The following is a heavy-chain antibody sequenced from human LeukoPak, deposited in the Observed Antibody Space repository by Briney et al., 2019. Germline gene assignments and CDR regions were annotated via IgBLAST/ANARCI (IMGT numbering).Heavy chain of an antibody. V-gene: IGHV3-20*04. D-gene: IGHD4-17*01. Sequence: GGSLRLSCAASGFTFDDYGMSWVRQVPGRGLEWICGINWNSRVTGYADSVKGRFNISRDNAKNSLFLQMNSLRDEDTAFYYCARGDGPTVTADYFQNWGQGTLVTVS. J-gene: IGHJ1*01. CDR1: GFTFDDYG. CDR3: ARGDGPTVTADYFQN. CDR2: INWNSRVT.